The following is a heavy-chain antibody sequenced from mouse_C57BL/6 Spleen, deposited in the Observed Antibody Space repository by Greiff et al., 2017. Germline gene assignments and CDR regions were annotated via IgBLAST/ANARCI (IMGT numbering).Heavy chain of an antibody. Sequence: VQLQQSGPELVKPGASVKISCKASGYTFTDYYMNWVKQSHGKSLEWIGDINPNNGGTSYNQKFKGKATLTVDKSSSTAYMELRSLTSEDSAVYYCARGEGLAMDYWGQGTSVTVSS. CDR2: INPNNGGT. CDR1: GYTFTDYY. J-gene: IGHJ4*01. CDR3: ARGEGLAMDY. V-gene: IGHV1-26*01.